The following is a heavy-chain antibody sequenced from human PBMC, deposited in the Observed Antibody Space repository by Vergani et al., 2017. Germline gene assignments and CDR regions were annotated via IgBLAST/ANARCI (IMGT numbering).Heavy chain of an antibody. V-gene: IGHV3-21*01. J-gene: IGHJ4*02. CDR2: ISSSSSYI. Sequence: EVQLVESGGGLVKPGGSLRLSCAASGFTFSSYSMNWVRQAPGKGLEWVSSISSSSSYIYHADSVKGRFTISRDNAKNSLYLQMNSLRAEDTAVYYCARGWELLQGGEDYWGQGTLVTVSS. D-gene: IGHD1-26*01. CDR3: ARGWELLQGGEDY. CDR1: GFTFSSYS.